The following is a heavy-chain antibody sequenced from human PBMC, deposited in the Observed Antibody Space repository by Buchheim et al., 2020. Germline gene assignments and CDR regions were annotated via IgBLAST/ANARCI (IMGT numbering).Heavy chain of an antibody. D-gene: IGHD2-15*01. J-gene: IGHJ6*02. V-gene: IGHV1-18*01. CDR2: ISPYNGNT. CDR1: GYIFTSYG. Sequence: QVQLVQSGAEVKKPGASVKVSCKASGYIFTSYGISWVRQAPGQGLEWMGWISPYNGNTDYGQNFQDRVSMTTDTSPTTAYMELTSLRSDDTAVYYCARAYCSGGTCPYYYYFGMDVWGQGTT. CDR3: ARAYCSGGTCPYYYYFGMDV.